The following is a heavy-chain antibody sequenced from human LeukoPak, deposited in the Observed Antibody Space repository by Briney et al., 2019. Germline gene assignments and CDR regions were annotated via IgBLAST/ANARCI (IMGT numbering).Heavy chain of an antibody. CDR1: GGSFSGYY. CDR2: INHSGST. CDR3: ARGGNCSSTSCYKSDFDY. Sequence: PSETLSLTCAVYGGSFSGYYWSWIRQPPGKGLEWIGEINHSGSTNYNPSLKSRVTISVDTSKNQFSLKLSSVTAADTAVYYCARGGNCSSTSCYKSDFDYWGQGTLVTVSS. D-gene: IGHD2-2*02. J-gene: IGHJ4*02. V-gene: IGHV4-34*01.